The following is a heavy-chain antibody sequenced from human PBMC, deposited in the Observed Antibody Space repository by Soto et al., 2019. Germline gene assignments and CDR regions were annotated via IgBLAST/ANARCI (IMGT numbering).Heavy chain of an antibody. J-gene: IGHJ4*02. D-gene: IGHD6-13*01. CDR2: INAGNGNT. Sequence: VKVSCKASGYTFTSYSMHWVRQAPGQRLEWMVWINAGNGNTKYSQKFQGRVTITRDTSASTAYMELSSLRSEDTAVYYCARAPSWYNFDYWGQGTLVTVSS. CDR1: GYTFTSYS. V-gene: IGHV1-3*01. CDR3: ARAPSWYNFDY.